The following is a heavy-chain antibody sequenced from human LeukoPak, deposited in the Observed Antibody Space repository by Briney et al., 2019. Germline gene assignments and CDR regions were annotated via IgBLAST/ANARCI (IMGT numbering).Heavy chain of an antibody. D-gene: IGHD3-10*01. CDR1: GFTFSSYA. CDR2: ISYDGSKK. CDR3: AKAHGSGIDP. Sequence: GGSLRLSCAASGFTFSSYAMHWVRQAPGKGLEWVSVISYDGSKKYYADSVKGRFTISRDNSKNTLYLQMNSLRAEDTAVYYCAKAHGSGIDPWGQGTLVTVSS. V-gene: IGHV3-30*04. J-gene: IGHJ5*02.